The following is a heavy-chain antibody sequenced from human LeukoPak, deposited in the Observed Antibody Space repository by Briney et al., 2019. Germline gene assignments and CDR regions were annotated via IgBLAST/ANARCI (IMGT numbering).Heavy chain of an antibody. J-gene: IGHJ4*02. D-gene: IGHD3-22*01. Sequence: GGSLRLSCAASGFTFSSYSMNWVRQAPGKGLEWDSYISSSSSTIYYADSVKGRFTISRDNAKNSLYLQMNSLRAEDTAVYYCARDGPGNYDSSSFDYWGQGTLVTVSS. CDR3: ARDGPGNYDSSSFDY. CDR2: ISSSSSTI. V-gene: IGHV3-48*01. CDR1: GFTFSSYS.